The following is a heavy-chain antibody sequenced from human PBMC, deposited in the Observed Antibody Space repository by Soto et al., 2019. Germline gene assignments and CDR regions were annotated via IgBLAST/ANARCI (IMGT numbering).Heavy chain of an antibody. Sequence: GGSLRLSCAASGFPFSSYGMHWVRQAPGKGLDWVGVIWYDGSSKDYAESVKGRFTISRDNSKNMLYLQMNSLRADDTAVYYCASSINWGQGTLVTVSS. J-gene: IGHJ4*02. CDR3: ASSIN. V-gene: IGHV3-33*03. CDR1: GFPFSSYG. CDR2: IWYDGSSK.